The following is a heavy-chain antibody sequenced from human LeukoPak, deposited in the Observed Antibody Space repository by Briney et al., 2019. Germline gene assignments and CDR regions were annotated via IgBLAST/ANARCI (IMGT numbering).Heavy chain of an antibody. CDR3: ARIYYDFWSGPQPLNY. Sequence: ASVKVSCKASGYTFTSYDINWVRQATGQGLEWMGWINTNTGNPTYAQGFTGRFVFSLDTSVSTAYLQISSLKAEDTAVYYCARIYYDFWSGPQPLNYWGQGTLVTVSS. CDR1: GYTFTSYD. J-gene: IGHJ4*02. CDR2: INTNTGNP. V-gene: IGHV7-4-1*02. D-gene: IGHD3-3*01.